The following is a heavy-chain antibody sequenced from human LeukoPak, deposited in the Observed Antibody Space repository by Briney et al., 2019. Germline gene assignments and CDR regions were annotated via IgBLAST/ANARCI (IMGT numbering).Heavy chain of an antibody. Sequence: GGSLRPSCSASGFIFSKYAMHWVRQAPGKGLEYVSAISGNGGSTYYADSVKGRFIISRDNSKNTLYLQMSSLRTEDTAVYYCVKASTTVTSNWFDPWGQGTLVTVSS. D-gene: IGHD4-17*01. CDR2: ISGNGGST. V-gene: IGHV3-64D*09. CDR3: VKASTTVTSNWFDP. J-gene: IGHJ5*02. CDR1: GFIFSKYA.